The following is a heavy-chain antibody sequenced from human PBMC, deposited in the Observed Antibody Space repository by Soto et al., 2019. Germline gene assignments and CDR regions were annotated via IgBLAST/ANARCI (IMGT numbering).Heavy chain of an antibody. Sequence: ASVKVSCKASGYTFTGYYMHWVRQAPGQGLEWMGWINPNSGGTNYAQKFQGWVTMTRDTSISTAYMELSRLRSDDTAVYYCARTTIVVVPAAVDYYYYGMEVWGQGTTVTVSS. D-gene: IGHD2-2*01. V-gene: IGHV1-2*04. J-gene: IGHJ6*02. CDR2: INPNSGGT. CDR3: ARTTIVVVPAAVDYYYYGMEV. CDR1: GYTFTGYY.